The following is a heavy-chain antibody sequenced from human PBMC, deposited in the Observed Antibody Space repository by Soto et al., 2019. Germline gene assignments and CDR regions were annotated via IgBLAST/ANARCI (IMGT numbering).Heavy chain of an antibody. D-gene: IGHD4-17*01. J-gene: IGHJ6*01. CDR1: GYTFTSYA. CDR3: VRDTAPSDV. V-gene: IGHV1-3*01. Sequence: QVQLVQSGAEVKKPGASVKVSCKASGYTFTSYAMHWVRQAPGQRLEWMGWINAGNGNTKYSQKFQGRVTITSDTCESTAYMELSSLRSEDTAVYYCVRDTAPSDVWGQGTTGTVSS. CDR2: INAGNGNT.